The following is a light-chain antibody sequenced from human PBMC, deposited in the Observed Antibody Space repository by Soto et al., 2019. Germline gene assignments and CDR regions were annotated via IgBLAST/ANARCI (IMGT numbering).Light chain of an antibody. CDR1: QTIISY. CDR2: AAS. V-gene: IGKV1-39*01. CDR3: QQSYSTPIT. Sequence: DIQMTQSPSSLSASVGERVTITCRASQTIISYLNWYQQKPGKAPKLLIYAASSLQSGVPSRFSGSGSGTDFTLTISSLQPEDSATYYCQQSYSTPITFGQGTRLEI. J-gene: IGKJ5*01.